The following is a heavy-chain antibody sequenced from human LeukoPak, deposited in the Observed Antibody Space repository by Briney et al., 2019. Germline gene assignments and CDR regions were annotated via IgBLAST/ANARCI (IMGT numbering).Heavy chain of an antibody. J-gene: IGHJ3*02. Sequence: GGSLRLSCAASGFTFSNYAMSWVRQAPAKGLEWVSAISGSGGSTYYADSVKGRFTISRDNSKNTLYLQMNSLRAEDTAVYYCALNGREVPSGAFDIWGQGTMVTVSS. V-gene: IGHV3-23*01. D-gene: IGHD3-16*02. CDR3: ALNGREVPSGAFDI. CDR1: GFTFSNYA. CDR2: ISGSGGST.